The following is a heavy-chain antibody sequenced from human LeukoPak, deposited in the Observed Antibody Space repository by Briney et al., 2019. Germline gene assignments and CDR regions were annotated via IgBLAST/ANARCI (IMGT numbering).Heavy chain of an antibody. J-gene: IGHJ4*02. CDR3: ATSGVYSGYDFDY. CDR2: FDPEDGET. CDR1: GYTLTELS. V-gene: IGHV1-24*01. Sequence: GSVRVSCEVSGYTLTELSMHWVRQAPGKGLEWLGGFDPEDGETIYAQKFQGRVTMTKDTSTDTVYMELSSLRSEDTAVYYCATSGVYSGYDFDYWGQGTLVTVSS. D-gene: IGHD5-12*01.